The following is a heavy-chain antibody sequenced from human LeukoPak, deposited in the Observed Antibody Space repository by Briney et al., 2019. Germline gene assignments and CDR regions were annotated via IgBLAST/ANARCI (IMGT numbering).Heavy chain of an antibody. D-gene: IGHD2-15*01. Sequence: GGSLRLSCAASGFTFSSYGMHWVRQAPGKGLEWVAVIWYDGSNKYYADSVKGRFTISRDNSKNTLYLQMNSLRAEDTAVYYCAKGPHIVVVVAATHFDYWGQGTLVTVSS. CDR1: GFTFSSYG. CDR3: AKGPHIVVVVAATHFDY. CDR2: IWYDGSNK. V-gene: IGHV3-33*06. J-gene: IGHJ4*02.